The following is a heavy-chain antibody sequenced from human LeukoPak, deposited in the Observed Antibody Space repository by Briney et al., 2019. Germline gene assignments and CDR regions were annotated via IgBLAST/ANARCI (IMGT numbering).Heavy chain of an antibody. D-gene: IGHD6-6*01. CDR2: IYYSGST. J-gene: IGHJ4*02. Sequence: PSETLSLTCTVSGGSISSGGYYWSWIRQHPGKGLEWIGYIYYSGSTYYNPSLKSRVTISVDTSKNQFSLKLSSVTAADTAVYNCARDRAARPHFDYWGQGTLVTVSS. CDR1: GGSISSGGYY. CDR3: ARDRAARPHFDY. V-gene: IGHV4-31*03.